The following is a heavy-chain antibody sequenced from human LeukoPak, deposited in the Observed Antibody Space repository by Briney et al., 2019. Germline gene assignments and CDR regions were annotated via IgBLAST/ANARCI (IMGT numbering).Heavy chain of an antibody. CDR2: ISAYNGNT. V-gene: IGHV1-18*01. J-gene: IGHJ5*02. D-gene: IGHD2-2*01. Sequence: ASVTVSCKASGYTFTSYGISWVRQAPGQGLEWMGWISAYNGNTNYAQKLQGRVTMTTDTSTSTAYMELRSLRSDDTAVYYCAGVVVPAAMGDTNWFDPWGQGTLVTVSS. CDR3: AGVVVPAAMGDTNWFDP. CDR1: GYTFTSYG.